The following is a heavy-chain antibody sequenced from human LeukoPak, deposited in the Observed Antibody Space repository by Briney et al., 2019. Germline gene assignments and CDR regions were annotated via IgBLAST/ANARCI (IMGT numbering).Heavy chain of an antibody. J-gene: IGHJ3*02. CDR3: ASGWSGYEKDDDAFDI. V-gene: IGHV4-4*07. Sequence: PSETLSLTCTVSGGSISSYYWSWIRQPAGKGLEWIGRIYTSGSTNYNPSLKSRVTMSVDTSKNQFSLKLSSVTAADTAVYYCASGWSGYEKDDDAFDIWGQGTMVTVSS. D-gene: IGHD5-12*01. CDR2: IYTSGST. CDR1: GGSISSYY.